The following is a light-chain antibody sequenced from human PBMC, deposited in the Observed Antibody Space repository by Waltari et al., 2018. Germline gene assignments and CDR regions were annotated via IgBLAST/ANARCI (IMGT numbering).Light chain of an antibody. V-gene: IGLV2-14*01. CDR3: SSQSSNDVVL. CDR1: SNDVGGYNS. CDR2: DVS. Sequence: QSALTQPASVSGSPGQSVTIFCAGTSNDVGGYNSVSWYQEHPGQAPRVIIYDVSDRPSGVSDRFSGSKSGNTASLTISALQAEDEADYYCSSQSSNDVVLFGGGTKLTVL. J-gene: IGLJ2*01.